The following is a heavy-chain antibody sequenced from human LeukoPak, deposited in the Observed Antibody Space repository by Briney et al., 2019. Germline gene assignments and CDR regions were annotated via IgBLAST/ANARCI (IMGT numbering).Heavy chain of an antibody. V-gene: IGHV3-48*03. D-gene: IGHD3-3*01. CDR1: GFTFSSYE. J-gene: IGHJ4*02. CDR2: ISSSGSTI. Sequence: GGSLRLSCAASGFTFSSYEMNWVRQAPGKGLEWVSYISSSGSTILYADAVKGRFTISRDNAKNSLYLQMNSLGAEDTAVYYCARGPYDFWSGYYRNYFDYWGQGTLVTVSS. CDR3: ARGPYDFWSGYYRNYFDY.